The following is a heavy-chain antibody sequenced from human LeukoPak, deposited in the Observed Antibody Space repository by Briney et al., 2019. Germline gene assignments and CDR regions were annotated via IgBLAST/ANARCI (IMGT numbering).Heavy chain of an antibody. V-gene: IGHV1-69*05. J-gene: IGHJ5*02. CDR2: IIPIFGTA. Sequence: ASVKVSCKASGGTFSSYAISWVRQAPGQGLEWMGGIIPIFGTANYAQKFQGRVTITTDESTSTAYTELSSLRSEDTAVYYCARARSPSSGYLLRDHNWFDPWGQGTLVTVSS. CDR1: GGTFSSYA. D-gene: IGHD3-22*01. CDR3: ARARSPSSGYLLRDHNWFDP.